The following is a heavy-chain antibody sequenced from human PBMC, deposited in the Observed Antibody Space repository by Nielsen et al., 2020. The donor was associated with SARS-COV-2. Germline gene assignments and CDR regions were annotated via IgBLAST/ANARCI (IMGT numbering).Heavy chain of an antibody. Sequence: GGSLRLSCAASGFTFDDYAMHWDRQAPGKGLEWVSGISWNSGSIGYADSVKGRFTISRDNAKNSLYLQMNSLRAEDTALYYCATGAAAGTGNYYYGMDVWGQGTTVTVSS. CDR2: ISWNSGSI. CDR3: ATGAAAGTGNYYYGMDV. D-gene: IGHD6-13*01. CDR1: GFTFDDYA. V-gene: IGHV3-9*01. J-gene: IGHJ6*02.